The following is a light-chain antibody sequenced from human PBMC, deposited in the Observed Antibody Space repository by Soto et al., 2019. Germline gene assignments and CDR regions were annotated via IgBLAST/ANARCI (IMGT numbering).Light chain of an antibody. CDR3: QQYNDWPLT. Sequence: EIVLTQSPGTLSLSPGERATLSFRSSESVRSNLSWYQQKPGQAPSLLIYGAFTRATGIPTRFSGTGSGTEFTLTISSLQSEDFALYYCQQYNDWPLTFGQGTKVDIK. V-gene: IGKV3-15*01. CDR1: ESVRSN. J-gene: IGKJ1*01. CDR2: GAF.